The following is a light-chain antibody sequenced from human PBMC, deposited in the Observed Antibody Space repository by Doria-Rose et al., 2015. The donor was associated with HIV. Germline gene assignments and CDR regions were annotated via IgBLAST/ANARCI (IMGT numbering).Light chain of an antibody. Sequence: QSVLTQPASVSGSPGQSITISCTGTSSDVGGYNYVSWYQQHPGKAPKFIIYDVNRRPSGVSNRFSGSKSGNTASLTISGLQAEDEADYYCSSYTSSSTFVFGIGTKVTV. CDR2: DVN. V-gene: IGLV2-14*03. CDR3: SSYTSSSTFV. CDR1: SSDVGGYNY. J-gene: IGLJ1*01.